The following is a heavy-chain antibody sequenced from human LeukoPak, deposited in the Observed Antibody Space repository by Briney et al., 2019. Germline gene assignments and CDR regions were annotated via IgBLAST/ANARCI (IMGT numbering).Heavy chain of an antibody. Sequence: GGSLRLSCAASRFIFSNYAMTWVRRGPGKGLEWVSAISGSGVTTYYADSVKGRFTISRDNSKNTLYLQMNSLRAEDTAVYYCAKNFWSGHDAFDIWGQGTMVTVSS. CDR3: AKNFWSGHDAFDI. D-gene: IGHD3-3*01. CDR1: RFIFSNYA. CDR2: ISGSGVTT. V-gene: IGHV3-23*01. J-gene: IGHJ3*02.